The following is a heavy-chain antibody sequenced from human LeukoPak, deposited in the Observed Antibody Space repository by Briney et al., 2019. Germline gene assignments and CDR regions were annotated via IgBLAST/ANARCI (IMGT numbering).Heavy chain of an antibody. Sequence: PSETLSLTCTVSGGSINTDSYSWSWIRQPAGKGLEWIGRIYASGSTNYNPSLKSRVTISVDTSKNHFSLRVSSVTAADTAVYYCARDVLSSSWYFRSSGRNGWFDPWGQGTLVSVSS. CDR1: GGSINTDSYS. CDR3: ARDVLSSSWYFRSSGRNGWFDP. J-gene: IGHJ5*02. V-gene: IGHV4-61*02. D-gene: IGHD6-13*01. CDR2: IYASGST.